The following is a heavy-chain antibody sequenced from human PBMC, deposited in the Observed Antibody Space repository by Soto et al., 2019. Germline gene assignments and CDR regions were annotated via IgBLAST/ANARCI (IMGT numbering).Heavy chain of an antibody. Sequence: SQTRSLTCAISGGRVSSNGAAWNWIRQSPSRGLQWLGRTYYRSKWNNDYAVSVRSRITINPETSKNQFCLQLNSVTPEDTAVYYCARGHAANMDVWGQGTTVTVSS. CDR3: ARGHAANMDV. CDR1: GGRVSSNGAA. J-gene: IGHJ6*02. D-gene: IGHD6-25*01. CDR2: TYYRSKWNN. V-gene: IGHV6-1*01.